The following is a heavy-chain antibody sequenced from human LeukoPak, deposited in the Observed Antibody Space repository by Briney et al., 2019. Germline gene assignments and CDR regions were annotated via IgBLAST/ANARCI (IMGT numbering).Heavy chain of an antibody. D-gene: IGHD4-17*01. V-gene: IGHV3-30*18. J-gene: IGHJ3*02. CDR3: AKELPDYADYVDAFDS. CDR2: ISYDGSNK. CDR1: GFTFSTYG. Sequence: GRSLRLSCAASGFTFSTYGMHWVRQAPGKGLEWVAVISYDGSNKFYADSVKGRFTISRDNSKNTLYLQMNSLRVEDTASYYCAKELPDYADYVDAFDSGGQGTMVTVSS.